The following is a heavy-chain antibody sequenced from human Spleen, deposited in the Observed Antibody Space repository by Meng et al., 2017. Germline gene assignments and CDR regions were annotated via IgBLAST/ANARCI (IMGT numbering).Heavy chain of an antibody. V-gene: IGHV4-39*07. Sequence: ESLKISCTVSAGSITTKNNYWGWIRQPPGKGLEWIGTISYSGSTYSNPSLKSRVTISLDTSKNQFSLRLRSVTAADTAVYYCARPGSGDSTVRYDDGMDVWGPGTTVTVSS. D-gene: IGHD3-3*01. CDR2: ISYSGST. CDR3: ARPGSGDSTVRYDDGMDV. J-gene: IGHJ6*02. CDR1: AGSITTKNNY.